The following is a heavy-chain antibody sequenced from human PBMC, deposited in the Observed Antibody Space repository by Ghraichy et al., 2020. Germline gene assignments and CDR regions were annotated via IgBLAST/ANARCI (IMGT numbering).Heavy chain of an antibody. Sequence: GGSLRLSCAASGFTFSSYAMHWVRQAPGKGLEWVAVISYDGSNKYYADSVKGRFTISRDNSKNTLYLQMNSLRAEDTAVYYCARETGSSWYYYGMDVWGQGTTVTVSS. CDR2: ISYDGSNK. D-gene: IGHD6-13*01. CDR1: GFTFSSYA. CDR3: ARETGSSWYYYGMDV. V-gene: IGHV3-30*04. J-gene: IGHJ6*02.